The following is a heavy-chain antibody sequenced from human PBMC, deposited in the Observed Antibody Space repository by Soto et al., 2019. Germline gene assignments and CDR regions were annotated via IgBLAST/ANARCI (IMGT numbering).Heavy chain of an antibody. V-gene: IGHV1-18*01. CDR1: GYTFSNYG. CDR3: AGGGGYDGSGAYTCDY. J-gene: IGHJ4*02. CDR2: ISVYNYNT. Sequence: QVQLVQSGAEVKKPGASVKVSCKTSGYTFSNYGIAWVRQAPGQGLEWMGWISVYNYNTNYAQKLQGRVTMTRDIXTXXACSELRSLLTDDTAVYYSAGGGGYDGSGAYTCDYWGQGSMVAVTS. D-gene: IGHD3-10*01.